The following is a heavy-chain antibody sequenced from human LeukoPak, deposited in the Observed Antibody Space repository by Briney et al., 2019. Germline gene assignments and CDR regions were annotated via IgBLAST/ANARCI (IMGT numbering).Heavy chain of an antibody. CDR1: GFTFSGSS. Sequence: PGGSLRLYCAASGFTFSGSSMYWVRQASGKGLEWVGRIRSKANSYATAYGASAKGRFTISRDDSKNTAYLQMNSLKTEDTAVYYCTCDYGQNWGQGTLVAVFS. CDR2: IRSKANSYAT. D-gene: IGHD4-17*01. J-gene: IGHJ1*01. CDR3: TCDYGQN. V-gene: IGHV3-73*01.